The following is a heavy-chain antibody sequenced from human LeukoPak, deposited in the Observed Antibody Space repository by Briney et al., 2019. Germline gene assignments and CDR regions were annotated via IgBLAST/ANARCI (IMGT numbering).Heavy chain of an antibody. CDR2: ISFSGATS. CDR1: GFTFNTYR. J-gene: IGHJ4*02. CDR3: ARVFGSGGTPQGGSY. Sequence: GGSLRLSCAASGFTFNTYRMNWVRQAPGKGLEWVSYISFSGATSYYTDSVKGRFAISRDNARNSLYLQMNSLRAEDTALCYCARVFGSGGTPQGGSYWGQGTLVTVSS. D-gene: IGHD4-23*01. V-gene: IGHV3-48*04.